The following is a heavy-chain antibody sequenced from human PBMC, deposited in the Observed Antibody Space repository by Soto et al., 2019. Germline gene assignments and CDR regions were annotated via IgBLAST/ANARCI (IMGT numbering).Heavy chain of an antibody. V-gene: IGHV1-18*01. CDR1: GYTFTSYG. D-gene: IGHD1-1*01. Sequence: QVHLVQSGAEVKKPGASVKVSCKGSGYTFTSYGTTWVRQAPGLGLERRGWISAHNGNTDYAQQLQGRVTVTRDTSTSTAYMALRSRISDDTAVYYCARGRYGDYWGQGALVTVSS. J-gene: IGHJ4*02. CDR3: ARGRYGDY. CDR2: ISAHNGNT.